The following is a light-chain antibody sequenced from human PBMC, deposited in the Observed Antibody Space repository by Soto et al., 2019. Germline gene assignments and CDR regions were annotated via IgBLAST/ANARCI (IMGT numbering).Light chain of an antibody. CDR2: DVS. Sequence: EIVLTQSPATLSLSPGEIATLSCRASQSVDNYLAWYQQKPGQAPRLLIYDVSNRATGTPARFSGSGSGTDFTLSISSLEPEDFAVYYCQPRSNRPRFTFGPGTKVDIK. CDR3: QPRSNRPRFT. CDR1: QSVDNY. J-gene: IGKJ3*01. V-gene: IGKV3-11*01.